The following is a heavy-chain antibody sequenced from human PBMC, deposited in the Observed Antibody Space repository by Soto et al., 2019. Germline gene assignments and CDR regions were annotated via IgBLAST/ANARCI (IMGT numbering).Heavy chain of an antibody. CDR2: INPSGGIT. J-gene: IGHJ6*02. V-gene: IGHV1-46*01. Sequence: QMQLVQSGAEVKRPGASVRVSCKSSGYTFTSFYIHWVRQAPGQGLERMGIINPSGGITNFAQRFQGSVRMTRDMSTSPHYMELSRLKSGDAAVYYCARSSAFSSSWYGIPRDPSHGMAVWGQGTRVTV. CDR1: GYTFTSFY. D-gene: IGHD6-13*01. CDR3: ARSSAFSSSWYGIPRDPSHGMAV.